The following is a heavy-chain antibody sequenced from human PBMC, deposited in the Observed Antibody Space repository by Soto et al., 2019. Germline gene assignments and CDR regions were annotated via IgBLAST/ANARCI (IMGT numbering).Heavy chain of an antibody. CDR1: GYRFTSYW. Sequence: LGASLKSSSKGSGYRFTSYWIGWVLQMRGKGLEWMAVIYPGDSDTRYSPSFQGQVTISADKSISCAYLQWRSLKASDRAMYECARHAGIRYPVASFGVVKRYYGMDVWGQGTTVTVSS. J-gene: IGHJ6*02. V-gene: IGHV5-51*01. CDR3: ARHAGIRYPVASFGVVKRYYGMDV. CDR2: IYPGDSDT. D-gene: IGHD3-3*01.